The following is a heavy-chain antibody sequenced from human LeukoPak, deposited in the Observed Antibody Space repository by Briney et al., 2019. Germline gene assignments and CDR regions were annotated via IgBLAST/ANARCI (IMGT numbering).Heavy chain of an antibody. J-gene: IGHJ4*02. Sequence: GASVKVSCKASGYTFSSYGFSWVRQAPGQGLEWMGWISAYNGDTKYALNLQGRVTMTTDTSTSTAYMELRSLRSDDTAVYYCARQLRWDQYYFDYWSQGTLVTVSS. D-gene: IGHD4-23*01. CDR3: ARQLRWDQYYFDY. V-gene: IGHV1-18*01. CDR1: GYTFSSYG. CDR2: ISAYNGDT.